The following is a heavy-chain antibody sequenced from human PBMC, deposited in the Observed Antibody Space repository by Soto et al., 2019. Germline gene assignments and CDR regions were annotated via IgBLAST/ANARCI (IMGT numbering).Heavy chain of an antibody. V-gene: IGHV4-31*03. CDR1: GDSISSGGYY. Sequence: SETLSLTCIVSGDSISSGGYYWSWIRQHPGKGLEWIGYIYSSGSTYYNPSLKSRLTISVDTSNTQFSLKLISVTAADTAVYCYARGANCFDPWGQGSLVTVSS. J-gene: IGHJ5*02. CDR3: ARGANCFDP. CDR2: IYSSGST.